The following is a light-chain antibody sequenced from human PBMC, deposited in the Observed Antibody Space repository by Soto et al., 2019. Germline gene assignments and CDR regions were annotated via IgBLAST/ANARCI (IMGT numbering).Light chain of an antibody. CDR3: SSYTSSSTYV. Sequence: QSVLTQPASVSGSPGRSITISCTGTSSDVGGYNYVSWYQQHPGKAPKLMIYDASNRPSGVSNRFSGSKSGNTASLTISGLQAEDEADYYCSSYTSSSTYVFGTGTKVTVL. V-gene: IGLV2-14*01. CDR2: DAS. J-gene: IGLJ1*01. CDR1: SSDVGGYNY.